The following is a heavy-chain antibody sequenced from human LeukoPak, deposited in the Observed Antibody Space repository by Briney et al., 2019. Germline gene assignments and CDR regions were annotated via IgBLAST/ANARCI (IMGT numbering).Heavy chain of an antibody. CDR3: ARGPNSNWSGLDF. V-gene: IGHV3-74*01. Sequence: GGSLRFSCTASGFSFSGHWMHWARQLPGKGLVWVSRISPTGSTTSYADSVKGRFTVSRDNAKNTLYLQVNNLRAEDTAVYYCARGPNSNWSGLDFWGQGTLLTVSS. D-gene: IGHD6-6*01. J-gene: IGHJ4*02. CDR2: ISPTGSTT. CDR1: GFSFSGHW.